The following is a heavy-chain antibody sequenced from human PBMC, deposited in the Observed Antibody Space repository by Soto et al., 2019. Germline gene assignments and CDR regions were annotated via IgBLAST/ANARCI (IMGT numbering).Heavy chain of an antibody. V-gene: IGHV3-11*01. D-gene: IGHD4-17*01. J-gene: IGHJ6*02. CDR2: ISSSGSTI. CDR3: ASPTVTPHYGMDV. Sequence: QVQLVESGGGLVKPGGSLRLSCAASGFSFSDYYMSWIRQAPGKGLDWVSYISSSGSTIYYADSVKGRFTISRDNAKNSQYLQMNSLRAEDTAVYYCASPTVTPHYGMDVWGQGTTVTVS. CDR1: GFSFSDYY.